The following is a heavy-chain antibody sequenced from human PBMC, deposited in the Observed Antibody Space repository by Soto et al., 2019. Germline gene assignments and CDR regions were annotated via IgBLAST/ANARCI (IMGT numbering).Heavy chain of an antibody. CDR3: AANNVFPYYCYGMDV. CDR2: IRSSGSTI. Sequence: GGSLRLSCAASGFTFSDYYMSWIRQAPGKGLEWVSYIRSSGSTIYYTDSVKGRFTISRDNAKNSLYMQMNRLRADDRAVYYCAANNVFPYYCYGMDVWGQGTTVTVSS. D-gene: IGHD2-8*01. CDR1: GFTFSDYY. V-gene: IGHV3-11*01. J-gene: IGHJ6*02.